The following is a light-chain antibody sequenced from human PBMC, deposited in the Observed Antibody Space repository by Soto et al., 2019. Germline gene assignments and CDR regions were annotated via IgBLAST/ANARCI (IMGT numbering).Light chain of an antibody. CDR3: SSYTSSNTPYV. V-gene: IGLV2-14*02. CDR1: TSDVGRYNL. CDR2: EGS. Sequence: QSVLTQPASVSGSPGQSITISCSGTTSDVGRYNLVSWYQHHPGKAPKLLIYEGSKRPSGVSNRFSGSKSGNTASLTISGLQADDEANYYCSSYTSSNTPYVFGTGTKV. J-gene: IGLJ1*01.